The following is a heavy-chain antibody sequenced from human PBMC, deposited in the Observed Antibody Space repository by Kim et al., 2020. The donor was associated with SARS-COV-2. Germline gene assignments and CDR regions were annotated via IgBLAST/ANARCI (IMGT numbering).Heavy chain of an antibody. D-gene: IGHD3-10*01. CDR2: IYYSGST. CDR1: GGSISSSSYY. Sequence: SETLSLTCTVSGGSISSSSYYWGWIRQPPGKGLEWIGSIYYSGSTYYNPSHKSRVTISVDTSKNQFSLKLSSVTAADTAVYYCARRGAMVRGEVWFDPWGQGTRVTVSS. CDR3: ARRGAMVRGEVWFDP. V-gene: IGHV4-39*01. J-gene: IGHJ5*02.